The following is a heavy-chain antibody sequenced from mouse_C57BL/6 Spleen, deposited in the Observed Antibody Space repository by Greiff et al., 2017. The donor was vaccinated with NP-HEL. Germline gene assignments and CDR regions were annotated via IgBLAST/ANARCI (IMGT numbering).Heavy chain of an antibody. Sequence: EVMLVESGGGLVKPGGSLKLSCAASGFTFSSYTMSWVRQTPEKRLEWVATISGGGGNTYYPDSVKGRFTISRDNAKNTLYLQMSSLRSEDTALYYCARLMITSYYFDYWGQGTTLTVSS. CDR2: ISGGGGNT. V-gene: IGHV5-9*01. D-gene: IGHD2-4*01. J-gene: IGHJ2*01. CDR3: ARLMITSYYFDY. CDR1: GFTFSSYT.